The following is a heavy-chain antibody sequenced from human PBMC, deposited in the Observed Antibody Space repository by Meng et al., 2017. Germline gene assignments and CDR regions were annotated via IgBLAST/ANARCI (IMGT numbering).Heavy chain of an antibody. V-gene: IGHV4-34*01. J-gene: IGHJ4*02. CDR3: ARVPTYYYDSSGYYLFDY. Sequence: QGELQQWGAGLLKLSDTLSLTCAVYGGSFSGYYWSWIRQPPGKGLEWIGEINHSGSTNYNPSLKSRVTISVDTSKNQFSLKLSSVTAADTAVYYCARVPTYYYDSSGYYLFDYWGQGTLVTVSS. CDR2: INHSGST. CDR1: GGSFSGYY. D-gene: IGHD3-22*01.